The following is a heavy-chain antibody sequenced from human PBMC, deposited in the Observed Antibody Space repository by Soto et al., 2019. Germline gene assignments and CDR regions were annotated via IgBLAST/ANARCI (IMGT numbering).Heavy chain of an antibody. CDR3: ARDPARPYDAFDI. D-gene: IGHD6-6*01. CDR2: IYYSGST. J-gene: IGHJ3*02. V-gene: IGHV4-59*01. Sequence: PSETLSLTCTVSGGSISSYYWSWIRQPPGKGLEWIGYIYYSGSTNYNPSLKSRVTISVDTSKNQFSLKLSSVTAADTAVYYCARDPARPYDAFDIWGQGTMVTVSS. CDR1: GGSISSYY.